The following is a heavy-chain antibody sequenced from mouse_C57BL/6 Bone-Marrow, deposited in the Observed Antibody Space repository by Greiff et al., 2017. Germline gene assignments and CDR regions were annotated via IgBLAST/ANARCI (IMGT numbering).Heavy chain of an antibody. CDR3: AREGLRGAWFAY. D-gene: IGHD2-4*01. CDR2: INPSNGGT. Sequence: QVQLKQPGTELVKPGASVKLSCKASGYTFTSYWMHWVKQRPGQGLEWIGNINPSNGGTNYNEKFKSKATLTVDKSSSTAYMQLSSLTSEDSAVYYCAREGLRGAWFAYWGQGTLVTVSA. V-gene: IGHV1-53*01. J-gene: IGHJ3*01. CDR1: GYTFTSYW.